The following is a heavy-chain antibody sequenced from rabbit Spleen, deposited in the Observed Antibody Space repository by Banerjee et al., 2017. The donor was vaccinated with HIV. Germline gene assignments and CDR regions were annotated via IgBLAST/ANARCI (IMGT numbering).Heavy chain of an antibody. D-gene: IGHD2-1*01. CDR2: IYTGSSGST. J-gene: IGHJ4*01. Sequence: QSLEESGGGLVQPEGSLTLTCTASGFSFSSSYYMCWVRQAPGKGLEWIACIYTGSSGSTKYASWAKGRFTISRTSSTTVTLQMTSLTVADTATYFCARGSATMTMVITGYYFNLWGPGTLVTVS. V-gene: IGHV1S40*01. CDR3: ARGSATMTMVITGYYFNL. CDR1: GFSFSSSYY.